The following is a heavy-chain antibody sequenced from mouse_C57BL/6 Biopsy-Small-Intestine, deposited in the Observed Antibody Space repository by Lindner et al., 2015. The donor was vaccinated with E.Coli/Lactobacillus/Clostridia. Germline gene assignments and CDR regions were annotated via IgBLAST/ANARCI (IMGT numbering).Heavy chain of an antibody. D-gene: IGHD1-1*01. Sequence: SVKVSCKASGYTFTGHYMHWVRQAPGQRLEWMGWIIPNSGGTDYAQKFQGRVTMTRDTSITTAYMELSSVRSDDTAVYYCAKEDESRTYGMDVWGQGTTVTVSS. J-gene: IGHJ1*01. CDR1: GYTFTGHY. V-gene: IGHV1-53*01. CDR3: AKEDESRTYGMDV. CDR2: IIPNSGGT.